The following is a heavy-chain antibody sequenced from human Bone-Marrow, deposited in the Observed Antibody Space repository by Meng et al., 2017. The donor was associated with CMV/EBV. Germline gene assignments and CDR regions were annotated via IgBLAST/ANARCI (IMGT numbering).Heavy chain of an antibody. CDR3: ARAGGGIIAFDI. Sequence: SVKVSCKASGGTFSSYAISWVRQATGQGLEWMGGIIPILGIANYAQKFQGRVTITADKSTSTAYMELSSLRSEDTAVYYCARAGGGIIAFDIWGQGTMVTVSS. V-gene: IGHV1-69*10. CDR2: IIPILGIA. J-gene: IGHJ3*02. CDR1: GGTFSSYA. D-gene: IGHD3-10*01.